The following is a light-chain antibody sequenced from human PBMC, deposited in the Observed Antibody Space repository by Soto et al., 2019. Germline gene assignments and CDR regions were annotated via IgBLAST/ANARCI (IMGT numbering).Light chain of an antibody. V-gene: IGLV2-23*01. Sequence: SGLTPPASVSGSPGHSITISCHGTSSDVGSYNLVSWYQQHPGKAPKLMIYEGSKRPSGVSNRFSGSKSGNTASLTISGLQAEDEADYYCCSYAGSSTYYVFGTGTKVTVL. CDR3: CSYAGSSTYYV. CDR2: EGS. J-gene: IGLJ1*01. CDR1: SSDVGSYNL.